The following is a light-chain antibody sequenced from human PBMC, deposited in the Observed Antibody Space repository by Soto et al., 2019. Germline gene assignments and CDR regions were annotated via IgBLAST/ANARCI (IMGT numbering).Light chain of an antibody. J-gene: IGLJ1*01. V-gene: IGLV2-14*01. CDR3: CSYAGSSSV. CDR1: TSDVGLYNY. Sequence: QSALTQPASVSGSPGQSITISCTGTTSDVGLYNYVSWYQQHPGKAPKLMISEVSNRPSGVSNRFSGSKSGNTASLTISGLQAEDEADYYCCSYAGSSSVFGTGTKLTVL. CDR2: EVS.